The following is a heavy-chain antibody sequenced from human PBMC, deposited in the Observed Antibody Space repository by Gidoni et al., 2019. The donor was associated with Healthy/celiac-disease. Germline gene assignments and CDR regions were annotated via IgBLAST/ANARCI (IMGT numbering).Heavy chain of an antibody. Sequence: QLQLQESGPGLVKPSETLSLTCTVSGGSISSSSYYWGWIRQPPGKGLEWIGSIYYSGSTYYNPSLKSRVTISVDTSKNQFSLKLSSVTAADTAVYYCASPFYDFWSGSYEDYWGQGTLVTVSS. CDR3: ASPFYDFWSGSYEDY. CDR1: GGSISSSSYY. CDR2: IYYSGST. D-gene: IGHD3-3*01. J-gene: IGHJ4*02. V-gene: IGHV4-39*01.